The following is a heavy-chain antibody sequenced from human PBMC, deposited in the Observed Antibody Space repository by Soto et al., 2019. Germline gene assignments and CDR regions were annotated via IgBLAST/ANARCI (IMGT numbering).Heavy chain of an antibody. V-gene: IGHV1-69*10. D-gene: IGHD1-26*01. CDR1: GGDLSNSG. CDR2: IFPLLAKI. Sequence: QVNLVQSGTEMKKPGSSVMVSCKGSGGDLSNSGISWVRQAPGQGLEWMGGIFPLLAKIDYSQKFQGRVTISADESTNTAYMDLGSLRSEDTAVYYCAKDDGAGFKSWGQGTLVIVSS. CDR3: AKDDGAGFKS. J-gene: IGHJ4*02.